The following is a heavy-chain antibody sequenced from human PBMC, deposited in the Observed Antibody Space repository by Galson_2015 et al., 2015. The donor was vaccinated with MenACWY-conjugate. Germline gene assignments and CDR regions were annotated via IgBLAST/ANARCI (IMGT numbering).Heavy chain of an antibody. CDR3: AREHCSGGSCYGPGLH. CDR2: ISAYNGNT. Sequence: SVKVSCKASGYTFTSYGISWVRQAPGQGLEWMGWISAYNGNTNYAQKLQGRVTMTTDTSTSTAYMELRSLRSDDTAVYYCAREHCSGGSCYGPGLHWGQGTLVTVSS. D-gene: IGHD2-15*01. J-gene: IGHJ4*02. CDR1: GYTFTSYG. V-gene: IGHV1-18*04.